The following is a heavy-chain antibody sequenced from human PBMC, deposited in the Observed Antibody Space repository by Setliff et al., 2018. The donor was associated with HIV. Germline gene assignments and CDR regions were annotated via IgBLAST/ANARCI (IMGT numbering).Heavy chain of an antibody. CDR2: IDSSGST. D-gene: IGHD3-10*01. Sequence: SETLSLTCTVSGGSISKYFWSWIRQSAEKGLEWIGRIDSSGSTDQNPSLKSRVSMSVDTSKSQFSLNLSSVTAADTAVYYCARSLDYSGSGSYYVGWFDLWGQGIPVTVSS. CDR3: ARSLDYSGSGSYYVGWFDL. V-gene: IGHV4-4*07. J-gene: IGHJ5*02. CDR1: GGSISKYF.